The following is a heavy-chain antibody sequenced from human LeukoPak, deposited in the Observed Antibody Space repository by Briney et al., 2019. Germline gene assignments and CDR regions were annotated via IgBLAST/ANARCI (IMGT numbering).Heavy chain of an antibody. J-gene: IGHJ4*02. V-gene: IGHV1-69*13. CDR3: ATAVTCGGASRYRHFDH. CDR1: GGTFSRYG. CDR2: IIPIFGAA. D-gene: IGHD2-21*01. Sequence: WASVKVSCKASGGTFSRYGISWVRQAPGQGLEWMGGIIPIFGAANYAQKFLGRVTITADESTSTAYMELSSLTSADTALYYCATAVTCGGASRYRHFDHWGQGTLVTVSS.